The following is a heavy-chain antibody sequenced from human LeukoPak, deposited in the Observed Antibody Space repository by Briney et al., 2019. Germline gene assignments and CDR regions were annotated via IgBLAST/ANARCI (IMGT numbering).Heavy chain of an antibody. D-gene: IGHD3-10*01. CDR2: INWNGGDI. CDR3: AKDWRGYYYYLDV. J-gene: IGHJ6*03. Sequence: GGSLRLSCAASGFTFGDYAMHWVRQAPGQGLEWVSGINWNGGDINYADSVKGRFTISRDNAKNSVYLQMNSLRAEDTALYYCAKDWRGYYYYLDVWGKGTTVTVSS. CDR1: GFTFGDYA. V-gene: IGHV3-9*01.